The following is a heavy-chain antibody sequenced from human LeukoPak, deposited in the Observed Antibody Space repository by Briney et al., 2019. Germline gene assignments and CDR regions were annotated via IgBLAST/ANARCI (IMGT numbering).Heavy chain of an antibody. J-gene: IGHJ1*01. CDR2: IYPGDSDT. CDR1: GYSFTSYW. D-gene: IGHD6-13*01. V-gene: IGHV5-51*01. Sequence: GESLKISCKGSGYSFTSYWIGWVRQMPGKGLEWMGIIYPGDSDTGYSPSFQGQVTILADKSLTTAYLTCSSLKASDTAMYYCSRGFGSTWLEYWGQGTLVTVSS. CDR3: SRGFGSTWLEY.